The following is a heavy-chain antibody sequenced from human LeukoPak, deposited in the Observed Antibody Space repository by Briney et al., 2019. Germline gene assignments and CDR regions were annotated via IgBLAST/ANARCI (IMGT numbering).Heavy chain of an antibody. CDR2: TSSSDAGT. CDR1: GFTFSTYA. V-gene: IGHV3-23*01. CDR3: AKTPVTSCSGAYCYPFDS. J-gene: IGHJ4*02. Sequence: PGGSLTLSCAASGFTFSTYAMSWVRQTPGKGLEWIAATSSSDAGTYHADPVRGRFTISRDNSKKTLYLQRYSLRAEYSAVYFCAKTPVTSCSGAYCYPFDSWGQGTLVTVSS. D-gene: IGHD2-15*01.